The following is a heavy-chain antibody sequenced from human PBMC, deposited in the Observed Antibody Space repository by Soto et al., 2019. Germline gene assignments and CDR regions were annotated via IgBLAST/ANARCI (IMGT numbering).Heavy chain of an antibody. V-gene: IGHV4-30-4*01. CDR3: ATIKLGSNRLDY. D-gene: IGHD3-10*01. Sequence: QVQLQESGPGLVKPSQTLSLTCTVSGGSITSGDYYWSWIRQPPGKGLEWIGYIYYSGSTYYNPSLKSRVTISVDTSKNHFSLKLSSVTAADTAVYYCATIKLGSNRLDYWGQGTLVTVSS. CDR2: IYYSGST. CDR1: GGSITSGDYY. J-gene: IGHJ4*02.